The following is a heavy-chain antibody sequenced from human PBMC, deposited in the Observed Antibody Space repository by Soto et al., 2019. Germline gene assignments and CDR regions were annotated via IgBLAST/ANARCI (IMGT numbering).Heavy chain of an antibody. V-gene: IGHV1-18*01. D-gene: IGHD2-2*03. CDR1: GYTFTSYG. Sequence: GASVKVSCKASGYTFTSYGISWVRQAPGQGLEWMGWISAYNGNTNYARKLQGRVTMTTDTSTSTAYMELRSLRSDDTAVYYCARDGYCSSTSCLAHDYYYYGMDVWGQGTTVTVSS. J-gene: IGHJ6*02. CDR3: ARDGYCSSTSCLAHDYYYYGMDV. CDR2: ISAYNGNT.